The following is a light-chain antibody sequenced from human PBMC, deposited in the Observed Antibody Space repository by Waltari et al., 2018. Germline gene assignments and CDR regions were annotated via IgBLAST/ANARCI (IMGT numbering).Light chain of an antibody. Sequence: EIVLTQSPATLSLSPGERATLSCRASPSVSSYLAWYQQKPGQAPRLLIYDASNRATGIPARFSGSGSGTDFTLTISSLEPEEFAVDDCQQRSNWPRTFGPGTKVEIK. V-gene: IGKV3-11*01. CDR2: DAS. CDR3: QQRSNWPRT. J-gene: IGKJ3*01. CDR1: PSVSSY.